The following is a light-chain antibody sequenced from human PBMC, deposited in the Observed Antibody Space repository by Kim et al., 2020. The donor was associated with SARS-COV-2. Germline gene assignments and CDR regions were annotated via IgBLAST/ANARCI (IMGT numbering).Light chain of an antibody. V-gene: IGKV1-27*01. Sequence: AAVGDRVNITCRARQGISNSLAWFQQKPGKAPKVLIYAASTLQSGVPSRFSGSGSGTDFTLTISSLQPEDVATYYCQKYNAAPWTFGQGTKVDIK. J-gene: IGKJ1*01. CDR2: AAS. CDR3: QKYNAAPWT. CDR1: QGISNS.